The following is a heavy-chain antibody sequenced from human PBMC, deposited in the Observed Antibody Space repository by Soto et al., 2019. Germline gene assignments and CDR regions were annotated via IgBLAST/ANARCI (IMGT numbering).Heavy chain of an antibody. Sequence: GASVKVSCKASGGTFSSYAISWVRQAPGQGLEWMGGIIPIFGTANYAQKFQGRVTITADESTSTAYMELSSLRSEDTAVYYCASTANYCRSTSCYYYYGMDVWGQGTTVTVYS. D-gene: IGHD2-2*01. V-gene: IGHV1-69*13. CDR3: ASTANYCRSTSCYYYYGMDV. J-gene: IGHJ6*01. CDR2: IIPIFGTA. CDR1: GGTFSSYA.